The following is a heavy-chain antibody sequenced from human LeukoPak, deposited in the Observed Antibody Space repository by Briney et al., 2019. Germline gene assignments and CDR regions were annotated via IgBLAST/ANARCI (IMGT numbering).Heavy chain of an antibody. CDR2: IYYSGST. J-gene: IGHJ3*02. CDR3: ASPTSRSSGWYYRAFDI. D-gene: IGHD6-19*01. Sequence: SETLSLTCTVSGGSISSSSYYWGWIRQPPGKGLEWIGSIYYSGSTYYNPSLKSRVTISVDTSKNQFSLKLSSVTAADTAVYYCASPTSRSSGWYYRAFDIWGQGTMVTVSS. V-gene: IGHV4-39*07. CDR1: GGSISSSSYY.